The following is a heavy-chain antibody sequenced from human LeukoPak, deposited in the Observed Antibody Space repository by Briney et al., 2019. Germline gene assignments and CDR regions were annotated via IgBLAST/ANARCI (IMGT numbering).Heavy chain of an antibody. J-gene: IGHJ4*02. CDR2: IIPILGIA. CDR3: ARDRGDYPFAEDY. D-gene: IGHD4-17*01. Sequence: SVKISCKASGGTFSSYAISWVRQAPGQGLEWMGRIIPILGIANYAQKFQGRVTITADKSTSTAYMELSSLRSEDTAVYYCARDRGDYPFAEDYWGQGTLVTVSS. V-gene: IGHV1-69*04. CDR1: GGTFSSYA.